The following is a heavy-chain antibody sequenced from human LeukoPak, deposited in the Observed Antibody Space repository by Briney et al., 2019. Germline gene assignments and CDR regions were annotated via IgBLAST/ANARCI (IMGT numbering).Heavy chain of an antibody. J-gene: IGHJ3*02. V-gene: IGHV1-18*04. CDR1: GYTFTGYY. CDR2: ISAYNGNT. Sequence: ASVKVSCKTSGYTFTGYYMHWVRQAPGQGLEWMGWISAYNGNTNYAQKLQGRVTMTTDTSTSTAYMELRSLRSDDTAVYYCARASYDILTGYYTHDAFDIWGQGTMVTVSS. CDR3: ARASYDILTGYYTHDAFDI. D-gene: IGHD3-9*01.